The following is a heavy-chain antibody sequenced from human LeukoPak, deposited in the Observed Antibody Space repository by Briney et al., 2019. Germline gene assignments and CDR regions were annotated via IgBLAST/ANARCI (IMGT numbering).Heavy chain of an antibody. V-gene: IGHV4-39*07. CDR2: IYYTGTT. CDR3: ARGQTRIVVVTHLDY. CDR1: GGSISSTNYY. D-gene: IGHD3-22*01. J-gene: IGHJ4*02. Sequence: SETLSLTYTVSGGSISSTNYYWAWSRQPPGRGLAWSGSIYYTGTTFDNPSLKSRVTISVDTSKNQFCLKLSSMTAADTAVYYCARGQTRIVVVTHLDYWCQGTLVTVSS.